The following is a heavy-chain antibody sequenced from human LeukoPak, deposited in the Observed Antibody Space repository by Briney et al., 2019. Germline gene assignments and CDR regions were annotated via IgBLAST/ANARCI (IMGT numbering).Heavy chain of an antibody. CDR1: GFTVSSNY. CDR3: ARVAQPRYYDSSGYYFDY. J-gene: IGHJ4*02. D-gene: IGHD3-22*01. Sequence: GGSLRLSCAASGFTVSSNYMSWVRQAPGKGLEWVSVIYSGGSTYYADSVKGRFTISRDNSKNTLYLQMNSLRAEDTAVYYCARVAQPRYYDSSGYYFDYWGQGTLVTVSS. CDR2: IYSGGST. V-gene: IGHV3-53*01.